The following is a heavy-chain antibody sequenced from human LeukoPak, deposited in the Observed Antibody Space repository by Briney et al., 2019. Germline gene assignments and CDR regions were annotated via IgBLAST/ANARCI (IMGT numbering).Heavy chain of an antibody. CDR1: GLTFGDYT. CDR2: IRSKAYGGTT. CDR3: SVGSRGTYIPTFDL. J-gene: IGHJ5*02. Sequence: GGSLRLSYTGSGLTFGDYTVSWVRQAPGRGLEWVGFIRSKAYGGTTAYAAAAKGRFTISRDDSKSIASLQMNSLKTEDTAVYFCSVGSRGTYIPTFDLWGQGTLVTVSS. V-gene: IGHV3-49*04. D-gene: IGHD1-26*01.